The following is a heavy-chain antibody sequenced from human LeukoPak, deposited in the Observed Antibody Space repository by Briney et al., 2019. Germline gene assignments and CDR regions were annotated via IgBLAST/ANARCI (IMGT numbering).Heavy chain of an antibody. CDR3: AREVSSYGSYYFDY. D-gene: IGHD5-18*01. J-gene: IGHJ4*02. Sequence: SVKVSCKASGGTFSSYAISWVRQAPGQGLEWMGGIIPIFGTANYAQKFQGRVTITADESTSTAYMELRSLRSDDTAVYYCAREVSSYGSYYFDYWGQGTLVTVSS. V-gene: IGHV1-69*01. CDR2: IIPIFGTA. CDR1: GGTFSSYA.